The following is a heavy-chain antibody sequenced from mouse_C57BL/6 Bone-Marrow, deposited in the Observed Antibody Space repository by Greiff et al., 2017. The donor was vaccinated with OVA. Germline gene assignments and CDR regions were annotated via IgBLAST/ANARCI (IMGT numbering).Heavy chain of an antibody. CDR2: ISDGGSYT. CDR1: GFTFSSYA. V-gene: IGHV5-4*03. Sequence: EVKVVESGGGLVKPGGSLKLSCAASGFTFSSYAMSWVRQTPEKRLEWVATISDGGSYTYYPDNVKGRFTISRDNAKNNLYLQMSHLKSEDTAMYYCARDPLKDYWGQGTSVTVSS. J-gene: IGHJ4*01. CDR3: ARDPLKDY.